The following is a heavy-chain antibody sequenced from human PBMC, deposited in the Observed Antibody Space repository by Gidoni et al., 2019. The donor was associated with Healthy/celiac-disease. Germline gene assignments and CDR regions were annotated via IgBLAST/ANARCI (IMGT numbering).Heavy chain of an antibody. CDR1: GRSISSGSYY. J-gene: IGHJ4*02. CDR3: ARGEGGGSYY. Sequence: QVQLQESGPGLVKPSQTLSLTCTVSGRSISSGSYYWSWIRQPAGKGLEWIGRIYTSGSTNYNPSLKSRVTISVDTSKNQFSLKLSYVTAADTAVYYWARGEGGGSYYWGQGTLVTVSS. D-gene: IGHD1-26*01. CDR2: IYTSGST. V-gene: IGHV4-61*02.